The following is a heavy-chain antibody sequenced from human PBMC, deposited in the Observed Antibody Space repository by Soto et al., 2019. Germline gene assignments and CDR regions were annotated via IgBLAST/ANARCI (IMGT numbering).Heavy chain of an antibody. D-gene: IGHD6-6*01. V-gene: IGHV3-30*18. CDR1: GFTFSSYG. CDR2: ISYDGSNK. Sequence: LRLSCAASGFTFSSYGMHWVRQAPGKGLEWVAVISYDGSNKYYADSVKGRFTISSDNSKNTLYLQMNSLRAEDTAVYYCAKNRGSSSPQDYYYYGMDVWGQGTTVTVSS. J-gene: IGHJ6*02. CDR3: AKNRGSSSPQDYYYYGMDV.